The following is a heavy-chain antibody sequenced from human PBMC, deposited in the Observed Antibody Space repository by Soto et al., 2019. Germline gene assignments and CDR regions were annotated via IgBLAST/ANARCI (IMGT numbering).Heavy chain of an antibody. CDR2: SSYGGSNK. D-gene: IGHD4-17*01. J-gene: IGHJ6*02. Sequence: QMKLVESGGGVVQPGTSLRLSCVASGFTFSAFGMHWVRQAPGKGLEWVAISSYGGSNKYYGDSVQGRFTISRDNFRDTLYLQMNSLRDEDTAVYYCAKGPLLFPDYGDYADYSYGMDVWGQGTTVTVSS. CDR1: GFTFSAFG. CDR3: AKGPLLFPDYGDYADYSYGMDV. V-gene: IGHV3-30*18.